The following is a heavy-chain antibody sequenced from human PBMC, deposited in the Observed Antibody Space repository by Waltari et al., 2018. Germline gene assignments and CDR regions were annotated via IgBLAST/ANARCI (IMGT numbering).Heavy chain of an antibody. CDR2: IYYSGAT. CDR1: GGSISSSSYY. D-gene: IGHD3-3*01. V-gene: IGHV4-39*01. CDR3: ARLGKNYDFWSGAQLYYFDY. J-gene: IGHJ4*02. Sequence: QLQLQESGPGLVKPSETLSLTCTVSGGSISSSSYYWGWIRQPPGKGLEWIGSIYYSGATYYNPSLRSRVTISVDTSKNQFSLKLSSVTAADTAVYYCARLGKNYDFWSGAQLYYFDYWGQGTLVTVSS.